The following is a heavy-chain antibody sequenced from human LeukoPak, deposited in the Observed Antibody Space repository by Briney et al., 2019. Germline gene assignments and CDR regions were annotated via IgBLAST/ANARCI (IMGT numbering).Heavy chain of an antibody. V-gene: IGHV3-30*19. CDR1: GFTFSSYG. CDR2: IWYDGSNK. D-gene: IGHD2-2*02. Sequence: SGGSLRLSCAASGFTFSSYGMHWVRQAPGKGLEWVAVIWYDGSNKYYADSVKGRFTISRDDSKNTLYLQMNSLRAEDTAVYYCARLATNTDIDYWGQGTLVTVSS. CDR3: ARLATNTDIDY. J-gene: IGHJ4*02.